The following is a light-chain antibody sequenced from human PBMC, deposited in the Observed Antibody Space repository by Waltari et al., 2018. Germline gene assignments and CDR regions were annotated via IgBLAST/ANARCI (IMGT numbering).Light chain of an antibody. J-gene: IGLJ1*01. V-gene: IGLV2-8*01. Sequence: QSVLTQPPSASGSPGQSVSISCTGTSSDVGGYDYVSWYQQHPGKAPILMVYDVSKPPSVVPDRFSRSKSGNTASLTVSGLQADDEADYYCSSYAGNNNYIFGSGTKVTVL. CDR2: DVS. CDR1: SSDVGGYDY. CDR3: SSYAGNNNYI.